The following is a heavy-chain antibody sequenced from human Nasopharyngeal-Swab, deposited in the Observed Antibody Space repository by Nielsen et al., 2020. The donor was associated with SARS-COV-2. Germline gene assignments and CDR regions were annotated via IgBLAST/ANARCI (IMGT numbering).Heavy chain of an antibody. Sequence: RVSCKGSGYSFTSYWIGWVSQMPGKGLEWMGIIYPGDSDTRYSPSFQGQVTISADKSISTAYLQWSSLKASDTAMYYCARPQNYGYYGMDVWGQGTTVTVSS. V-gene: IGHV5-51*01. CDR3: ARPQNYGYYGMDV. CDR2: IYPGDSDT. J-gene: IGHJ6*02. CDR1: GYSFTSYW.